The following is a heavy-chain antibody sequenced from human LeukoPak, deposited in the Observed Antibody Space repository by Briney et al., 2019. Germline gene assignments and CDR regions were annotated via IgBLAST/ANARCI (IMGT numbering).Heavy chain of an antibody. CDR1: GYAFTSYD. D-gene: IGHD3-9*01. CDR2: ISAYNGNT. J-gene: IGHJ5*02. CDR3: ARWEPSMAPHFDWLLYRWSWFDP. V-gene: IGHV1-18*01. Sequence: ASVKVSCKASGYAFTSYDISWVRQAPGQGLEWMGWISAYNGNTNYAQKLQGRVTMTTDTSTSTAYMELRSLRSDDTAVYYCARWEPSMAPHFDWLLYRWSWFDPWGQGTLVTVSS.